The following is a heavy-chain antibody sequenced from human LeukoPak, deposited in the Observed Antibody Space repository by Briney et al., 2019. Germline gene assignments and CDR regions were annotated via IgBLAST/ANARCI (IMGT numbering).Heavy chain of an antibody. CDR2: IYYSGST. Sequence: PSETLSLTCTVSGGSINSGDYYWSWIRQPPGKGLEWIGYIYYSGSTYYNPSLKSRVTISVDTSKNQFSLKLSSVTAADTAVYYCARDRRYSGYDWGSHFDYWGQGTLVTVSS. CDR3: ARDRRYSGYDWGSHFDY. V-gene: IGHV4-30-4*01. D-gene: IGHD5-12*01. CDR1: GGSINSGDYY. J-gene: IGHJ4*02.